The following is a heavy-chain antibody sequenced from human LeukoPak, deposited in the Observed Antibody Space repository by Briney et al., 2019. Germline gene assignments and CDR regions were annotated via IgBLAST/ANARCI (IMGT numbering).Heavy chain of an antibody. Sequence: GGSLRLSCAASGFTFSNYAMSWVRQAPGKGLEWVSAIRGRGGDTFYADSVKGRFTISRDNSRNTVYPHMNSLRAEDTAVYHCAKKQQAGTGWNYMDVWGTGTTVTVSS. CDR2: IRGRGGDT. D-gene: IGHD1-1*01. CDR1: GFTFSNYA. J-gene: IGHJ6*03. CDR3: AKKQQAGTGWNYMDV. V-gene: IGHV3-23*01.